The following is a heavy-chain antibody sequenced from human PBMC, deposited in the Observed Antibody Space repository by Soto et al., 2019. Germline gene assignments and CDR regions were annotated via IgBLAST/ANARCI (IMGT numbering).Heavy chain of an antibody. CDR2: ISAYNGNT. D-gene: IGHD3-22*01. J-gene: IGHJ4*02. V-gene: IGHV1-18*01. Sequence: ASVKVSCKASGGTFSSYAISWVRQAPGQGLEWMGWISAYNGNTNYAQKLQGRVTMTTDTSTSTAYMELRSLRSDDTAVYYCAVDYYDSSGVYFDYWGQGTLVTVSS. CDR1: GGTFSSYA. CDR3: AVDYYDSSGVYFDY.